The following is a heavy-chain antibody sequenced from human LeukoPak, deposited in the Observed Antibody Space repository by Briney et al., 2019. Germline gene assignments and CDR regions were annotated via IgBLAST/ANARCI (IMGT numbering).Heavy chain of an antibody. CDR1: GGSISSYY. D-gene: IGHD3-10*01. CDR2: IYYSGST. V-gene: IGHV4-59*12. CDR3: ARLTALWFGDDY. Sequence: SETLSLTCTVSGGSISSYYWSWIRQPPGKGLEWIGYIYYSGSTNYNPSLKSRVTISVDTSKNQFSLKLSSVTAADTAVYYCARLTALWFGDDYWGQGTLVTVSS. J-gene: IGHJ4*02.